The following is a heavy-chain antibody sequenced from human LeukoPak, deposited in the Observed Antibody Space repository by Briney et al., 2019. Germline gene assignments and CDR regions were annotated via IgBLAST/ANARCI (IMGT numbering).Heavy chain of an antibody. D-gene: IGHD3-10*01. CDR2: IFYSGST. Sequence: SETLSLTCTVSGGPISSSSYYWGWIRQPPGKGLEWIGSIFYSGSTYYNPSLKSRVTISVDTSKNQFSLKLSSVTAADTAVYYCAAFRGSPIDIWGQGTMVTVSS. V-gene: IGHV4-39*01. J-gene: IGHJ3*02. CDR3: AAFRGSPIDI. CDR1: GGPISSSSYY.